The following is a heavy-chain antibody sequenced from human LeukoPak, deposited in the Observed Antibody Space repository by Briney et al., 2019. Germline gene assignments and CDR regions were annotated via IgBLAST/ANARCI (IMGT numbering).Heavy chain of an antibody. CDR3: ARVPLHPTISNLDY. D-gene: IGHD1-14*01. V-gene: IGHV3-53*01. J-gene: IGHJ4*02. CDR2: IYNDGRT. Sequence: GGSLRLSCTASGFTVSSNYMGWVRQASGKGLEWVSVIYNDGRTFYGDSVKGRFTVSRHNSKNTMYLQMNSLRTEDTAVYYCARVPLHPTISNLDYWGQGTLVTVSS. CDR1: GFTVSSNY.